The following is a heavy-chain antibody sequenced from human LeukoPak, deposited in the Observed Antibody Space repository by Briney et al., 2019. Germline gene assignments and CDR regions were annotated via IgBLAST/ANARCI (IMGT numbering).Heavy chain of an antibody. CDR3: AKGDSTVTRDPYYFDY. J-gene: IGHJ4*02. Sequence: PGGSLRLSCAASGFTFSSYAMSWVRQAPGKGLEWVSAISGSGGSTYYADSVKGRFTISRDNSKNTLYLQVNSLRAEDTAVYYCAKGDSTVTRDPYYFDYWGQGTLVTVSS. CDR1: GFTFSSYA. V-gene: IGHV3-23*01. D-gene: IGHD4-17*01. CDR2: ISGSGGST.